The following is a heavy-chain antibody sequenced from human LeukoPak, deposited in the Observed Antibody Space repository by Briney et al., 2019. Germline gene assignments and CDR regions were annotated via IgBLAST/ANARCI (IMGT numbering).Heavy chain of an antibody. CDR3: ARDKASSGWYYFEY. Sequence: GGSLRLSCAASGFSLCRYCMNWFRQAPGKALEGISFISSTSDIIYYADSVKGRFTAYRDNARNTLYLQMHSLRAEDRSVYYCARDKASSGWYYFEYWGQGALVTVSS. CDR2: ISSTSDII. V-gene: IGHV3-48*01. CDR1: GFSLCRYC. J-gene: IGHJ4*02. D-gene: IGHD6-19*01.